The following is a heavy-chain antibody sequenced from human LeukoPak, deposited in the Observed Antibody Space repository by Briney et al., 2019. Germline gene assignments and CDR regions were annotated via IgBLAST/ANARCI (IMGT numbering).Heavy chain of an antibody. J-gene: IGHJ4*02. CDR3: ARDPGYCSSTSCLPGAPIDY. CDR1: GYTFTGYY. V-gene: IGHV1-2*02. D-gene: IGHD2-2*01. Sequence: ASVKVSCKASGYTFTGYYMHWVRQAPGQGLEWMGWINPNSGGTNYAQKFQGRVTMTRDTSISTAYMELSRLRSDDTAVYYCARDPGYCSSTSCLPGAPIDYWGQGTLVTVSS. CDR2: INPNSGGT.